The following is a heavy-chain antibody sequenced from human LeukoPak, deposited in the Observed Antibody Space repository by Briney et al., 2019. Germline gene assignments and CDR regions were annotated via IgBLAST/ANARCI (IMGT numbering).Heavy chain of an antibody. CDR2: VYPSGTT. Sequence: PSETLSLTCTVSGDSISTYFWSWIRQPAGKGLEWIGRVYPSGTTNYNFSLKSRVTMSVDTSENHFSLKLISVTAADTAMYYCARESMVRGVTFFDYWGQGTLVTVSS. CDR1: GDSISTYF. V-gene: IGHV4-4*07. J-gene: IGHJ4*02. CDR3: ARESMVRGVTFFDY. D-gene: IGHD3-10*01.